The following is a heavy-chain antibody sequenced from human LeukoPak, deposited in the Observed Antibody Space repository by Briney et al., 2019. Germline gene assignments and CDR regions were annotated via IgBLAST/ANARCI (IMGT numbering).Heavy chain of an antibody. V-gene: IGHV3-30-3*02. Sequence: PGGSLRLSCAASGFTFSSYAMHWVRQAPGKGLEWVAVISYDGSNKYYADSVKGRFTISRDNSKNTLYLQMNSLRAEDTAVYYCAKIPPDWGQGTLVTVSS. CDR3: AKIPPD. CDR2: ISYDGSNK. CDR1: GFTFSSYA. J-gene: IGHJ4*02.